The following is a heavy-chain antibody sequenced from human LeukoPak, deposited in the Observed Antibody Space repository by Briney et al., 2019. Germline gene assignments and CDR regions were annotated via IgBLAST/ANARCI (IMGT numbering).Heavy chain of an antibody. Sequence: ASVKVSCKPSGYTFTGYYMHWVRQAPGQGLEWMGWINPNSGDTNYAQKFQGRVTVTRDTSISTAYMELSRLRSDDTAVYYCARVGSSGWYVHPTLDYWGQGTLVTVSS. V-gene: IGHV1-2*02. CDR3: ARVGSSGWYVHPTLDY. CDR2: INPNSGDT. J-gene: IGHJ4*02. CDR1: GYTFTGYY. D-gene: IGHD6-19*01.